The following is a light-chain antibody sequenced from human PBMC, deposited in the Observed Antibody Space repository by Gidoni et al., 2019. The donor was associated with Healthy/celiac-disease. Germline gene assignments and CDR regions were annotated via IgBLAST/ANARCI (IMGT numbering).Light chain of an antibody. CDR3: QSYDSSLSGSV. Sequence: QSVLTQPPSVSVAPGPRVTISCTGSSSNIGAGYDVHWYQQLPGTAPKLPIYGNSNRPSGVPDRFSGSKSGTSASLAITGLQAEDEAYYYCQSYDSSLSGSVFGGGTKLTVL. J-gene: IGLJ2*01. V-gene: IGLV1-40*01. CDR1: SSNIGAGYD. CDR2: GNS.